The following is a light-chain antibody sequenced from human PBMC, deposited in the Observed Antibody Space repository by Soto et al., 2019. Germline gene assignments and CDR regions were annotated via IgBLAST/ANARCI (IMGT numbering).Light chain of an antibody. CDR3: QHYNKWPFT. Sequence: EIVMTQSPATLSVSPGERATLSCRASQSVSSNLAWYQQKPGQAPTLLIYGASARATGIPARFSGSGSGTEFTLTISGLQSEDFAVYYCQHYNKWPFTFGQGTKLEI. V-gene: IGKV3-15*01. CDR1: QSVSSN. CDR2: GAS. J-gene: IGKJ2*01.